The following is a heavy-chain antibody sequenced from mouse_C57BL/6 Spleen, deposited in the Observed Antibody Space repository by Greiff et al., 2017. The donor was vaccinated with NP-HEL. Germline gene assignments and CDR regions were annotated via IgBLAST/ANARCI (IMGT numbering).Heavy chain of an antibody. D-gene: IGHD1-1*01. CDR3: ATYYYGSSYLAWFAY. CDR2: ISSGSSTI. J-gene: IGHJ3*01. V-gene: IGHV5-17*01. CDR1: GFTFSDYG. Sequence: EVMLVESGGGLVKPGGSLKLSCAASGFTFSDYGMHWVRQAPAKGLEWVAYISSGSSTIYYADTVKGRFTISRDNAKNTLFLQMTSLRAEDTAMYYCATYYYGSSYLAWFAYWGQGTLVTVSA.